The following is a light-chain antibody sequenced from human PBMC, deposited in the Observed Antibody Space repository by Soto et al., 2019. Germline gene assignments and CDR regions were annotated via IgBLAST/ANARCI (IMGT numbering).Light chain of an antibody. CDR2: DAS. CDR3: QRYNNIART. V-gene: IGKV1-5*01. CDR1: QSIDTW. Sequence: IQMTQSPSTLSASVGDTVTITCRASQSIDTWLAWYQQKPGKAPNLLIYDASTLESGVPSRFSGGGSGTEFTLTISSLQPDDFATYYCQRYNNIARTFGQGTKVDIK. J-gene: IGKJ1*01.